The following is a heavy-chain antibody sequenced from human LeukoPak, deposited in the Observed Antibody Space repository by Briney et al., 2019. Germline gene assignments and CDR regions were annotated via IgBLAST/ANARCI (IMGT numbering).Heavy chain of an antibody. Sequence: SSETLSLTCTVSGGSISSYYWSWIRQPPGKGLEWIGYIYYSGSTNYNPSLKSRVTISVDTSKNQFSLKLSSVTAADTAVYYCARDHSSGWYRDAFDIWGQGTMVTVSS. V-gene: IGHV4-59*12. CDR2: IYYSGST. CDR3: ARDHSSGWYRDAFDI. J-gene: IGHJ3*02. CDR1: GGSISSYY. D-gene: IGHD6-19*01.